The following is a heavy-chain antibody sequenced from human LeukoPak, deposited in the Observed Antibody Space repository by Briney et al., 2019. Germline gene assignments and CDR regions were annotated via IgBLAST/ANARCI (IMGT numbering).Heavy chain of an antibody. CDR1: GFTFGDYA. J-gene: IGHJ5*02. CDR3: TRGLYSGYSNWFDP. D-gene: IGHD5-12*01. V-gene: IGHV3-49*03. CDR2: IRSKAYGGTT. Sequence: GRSLRLSCTASGFTFGDYAMSGFRQAPGKGLEGVGFIRSKAYGGTTEYAASVKGRFTISRDDSKSIAYLQMNSLKTEDTAVYYCTRGLYSGYSNWFDPWGQGTLVTVSS.